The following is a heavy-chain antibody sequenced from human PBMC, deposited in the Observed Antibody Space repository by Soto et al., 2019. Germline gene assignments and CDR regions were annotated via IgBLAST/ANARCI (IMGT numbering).Heavy chain of an antibody. CDR1: GDSLRSGDYY. J-gene: IGHJ5*02. V-gene: IGHV4-30-4*02. D-gene: IGHD2-2*01. Sequence: SETLSLTCTVSGDSLRSGDYYWSWIRQPPGKGLEWIGYIYNSGSTYYEPSLRSRLTISEDLSKNQLSLRLTAVTAADTAVYYCARGVDTMAFDHWGQGTLVTVSS. CDR3: ARGVDTMAFDH. CDR2: IYNSGST.